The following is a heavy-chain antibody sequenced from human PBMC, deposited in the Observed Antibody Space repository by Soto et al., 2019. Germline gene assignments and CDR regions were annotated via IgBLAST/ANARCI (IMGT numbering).Heavy chain of an antibody. Sequence: SLKVSCEASAGSFSSFGISWVRQAPGQGLEWMGGIIPVFGRPNYAQRFRGRLTITADESTNTVYLELIDLRSEDTAVYYCAREGSGYNLWGQGTQVTASS. D-gene: IGHD5-12*01. CDR3: AREGSGYNL. J-gene: IGHJ1*01. CDR2: IIPVFGRP. CDR1: AGSFSSFG. V-gene: IGHV1-69*13.